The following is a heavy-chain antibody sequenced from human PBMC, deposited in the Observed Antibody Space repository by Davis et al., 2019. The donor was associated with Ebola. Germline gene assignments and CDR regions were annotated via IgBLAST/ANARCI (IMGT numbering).Heavy chain of an antibody. V-gene: IGHV1-69*13. Sequence: SVKVSCKASGGTFSTYAITWVRQAPGQGLEWMGGAIPIFGTANYAQKFQGRVTITADESTSTVYMELSSLRSEDTAVYYCALLGIAVAEVGGVDYWGQGTLVTVSS. J-gene: IGHJ4*02. CDR3: ALLGIAVAEVGGVDY. CDR1: GGTFSTYA. D-gene: IGHD6-19*01. CDR2: AIPIFGTA.